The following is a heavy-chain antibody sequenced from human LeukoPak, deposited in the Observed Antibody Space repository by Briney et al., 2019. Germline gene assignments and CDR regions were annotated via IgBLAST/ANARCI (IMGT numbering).Heavy chain of an antibody. CDR2: IYTSGST. J-gene: IGHJ4*02. Sequence: SETLSLTCSVSGYSISGYYWSWIRQPAGKGLEWIGRIYTSGSTNYNPSLKSRVAMSVDTSKNQFSLKLSSVTAADTAVYYCARGYSSSWNFDYWGQGTLVTVSS. D-gene: IGHD6-6*01. CDR3: ARGYSSSWNFDY. V-gene: IGHV4-4*07. CDR1: GYSISGYY.